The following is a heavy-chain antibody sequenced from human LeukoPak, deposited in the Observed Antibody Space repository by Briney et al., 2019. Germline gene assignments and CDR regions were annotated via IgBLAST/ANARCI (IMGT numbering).Heavy chain of an antibody. D-gene: IGHD1-26*01. CDR3: ARTIGWELNEYYYMDV. Sequence: PSETLSLTCTVSGGSISSYYWSWIRQPPGKGLEWIGYIYYSGSTNYNPSLKSRVTISVDTSKNQFSLKLSSVTAADTAVYYCARTIGWELNEYYYMDVWGKGTTVTVSS. V-gene: IGHV4-59*01. CDR2: IYYSGST. CDR1: GGSISSYY. J-gene: IGHJ6*03.